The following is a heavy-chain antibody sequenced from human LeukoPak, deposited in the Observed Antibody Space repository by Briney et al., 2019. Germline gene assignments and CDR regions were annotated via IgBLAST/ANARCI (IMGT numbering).Heavy chain of an antibody. CDR1: GYTFTSYY. Sequence: GASVTVSFKASGYTFTSYYMHWMRQAPAQGHEWMGWINPNSSGTNYAQQFQSRRTMTRETSINTAYMALSRLIPDDTAVYYCARTQGPGPDYYYDKGVWGKRTTVTVSS. CDR3: ARTQGPGPDYYYDKGV. CDR2: INPNSSGT. V-gene: IGHV1-2*02. J-gene: IGHJ6*03.